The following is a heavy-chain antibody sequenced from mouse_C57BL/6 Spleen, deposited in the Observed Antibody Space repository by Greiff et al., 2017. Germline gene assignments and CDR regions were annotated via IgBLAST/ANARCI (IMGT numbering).Heavy chain of an antibody. D-gene: IGHD1-1*01. V-gene: IGHV1-39*01. CDR3: ARSLITTAVARGYFDV. CDR2: INPNYGTT. CDR1: GYSFTDYN. J-gene: IGHJ1*03. Sequence: QLKESGPELVKPGASVKISCKASGYSFTDYNMNWVKQSNGKSLEWIGVINPNYGTTSYNQKFKGKATLTVDPSSSTAYMQLNSLTSEDSAVYYCARSLITTAVARGYFDVWGTGTTVTVSS.